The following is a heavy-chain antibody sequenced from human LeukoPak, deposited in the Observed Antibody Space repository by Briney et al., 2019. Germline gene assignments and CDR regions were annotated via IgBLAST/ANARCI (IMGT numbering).Heavy chain of an antibody. CDR2: IYYSGST. Sequence: SETLSLTRTVSGGSISSSSYYWGWIRQPPGKGLEWIGSIYYSGSTYYNPSLKSRVTISVDTSKNQFSLKLSSVTAADTAVYYCATSVEMATRYYFDYWGQGTLVTVSS. D-gene: IGHD5-24*01. CDR1: GGSISSSSYY. J-gene: IGHJ4*02. V-gene: IGHV4-39*01. CDR3: ATSVEMATRYYFDY.